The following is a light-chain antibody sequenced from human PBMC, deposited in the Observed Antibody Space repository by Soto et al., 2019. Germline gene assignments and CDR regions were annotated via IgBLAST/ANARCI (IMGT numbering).Light chain of an antibody. J-gene: IGLJ2*01. CDR3: QVWDSSSDQEV. V-gene: IGLV3-21*04. CDR2: YDS. CDR1: NIGSKS. Sequence: SYELTQAPSVSVAPGKTARITCGENNIGSKSVHWYQQKPGQAPVLVISYDSDRPSGIPERFSGSNSGNTATLTISRVEAGDEADYYCQVWDSSSDQEVFGGGTKLTVL.